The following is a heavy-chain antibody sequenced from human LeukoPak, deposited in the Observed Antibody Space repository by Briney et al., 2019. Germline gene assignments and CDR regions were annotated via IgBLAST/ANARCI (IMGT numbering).Heavy chain of an antibody. Sequence: GGSLRLSCAASGFTVSSNYMSWVRQAPGKGLEWVSVIYSGGSTYYADSVKGRFTISRDNSKNTLYLQMNSLRAEDTAVYYCASSYSNYYYYYYMDVWGKGTTVTVSS. D-gene: IGHD4-11*01. J-gene: IGHJ6*03. CDR2: IYSGGST. CDR3: ASSYSNYYYYYYMDV. CDR1: GFTVSSNY. V-gene: IGHV3-53*01.